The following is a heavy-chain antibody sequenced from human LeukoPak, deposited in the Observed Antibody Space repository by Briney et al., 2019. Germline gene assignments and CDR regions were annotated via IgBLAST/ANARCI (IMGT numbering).Heavy chain of an antibody. J-gene: IGHJ6*03. Sequence: GGSLRLSCAASGFTFDDYTLHWVRQAPGMGLEWLSYISASRDITYYADSVKGRFTISRDNAKNSLYLQMNSLRAEDTAVYYCVRGSLASGVVVYYYYYLDVWGKGTTVTVSS. V-gene: IGHV3-48*01. CDR3: VRGSLASGVVVYYYYYLDV. D-gene: IGHD3-3*01. CDR2: ISASRDIT. CDR1: GFTFDDYT.